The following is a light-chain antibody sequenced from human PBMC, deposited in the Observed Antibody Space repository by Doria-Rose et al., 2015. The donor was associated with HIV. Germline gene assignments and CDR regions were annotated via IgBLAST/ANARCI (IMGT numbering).Light chain of an antibody. V-gene: IGKV3-20*01. CDR1: QSFSSTY. J-gene: IGKJ1*01. CDR2: DGS. Sequence: TLSPGTLSLSPGERATLSCRASQSFSSTYLAWYQQKPGQAPSLLIYDGSTRATGIPDRFSASGSGTDFTLTINRLELEDFALYYCHQYGTSWTFGQGTKVEI. CDR3: HQYGTSWT.